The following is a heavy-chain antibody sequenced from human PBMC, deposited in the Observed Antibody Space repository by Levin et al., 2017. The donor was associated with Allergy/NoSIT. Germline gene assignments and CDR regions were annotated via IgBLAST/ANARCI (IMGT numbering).Heavy chain of an antibody. Sequence: GESLKISCTASGFTFGDYAMSWFRQAPGKGLEWVGFIRSKAYGGTTEYAASVKGRFTTSRDDSKSIAYLQMNSLKTEDTAVYYCTRSLLTGYYRNAFDIWGQGTMVTVSS. V-gene: IGHV3-49*03. J-gene: IGHJ3*02. CDR3: TRSLLTGYYRNAFDI. CDR2: IRSKAYGGTT. CDR1: GFTFGDYA. D-gene: IGHD3-9*01.